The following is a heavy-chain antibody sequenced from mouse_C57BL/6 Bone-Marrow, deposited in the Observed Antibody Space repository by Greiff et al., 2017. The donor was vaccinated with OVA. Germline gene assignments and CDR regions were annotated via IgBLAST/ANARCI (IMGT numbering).Heavy chain of an antibody. CDR2: ISNGGGST. CDR1: GFTFSDYY. D-gene: IGHD1-1*01. Sequence: EVKLMESGGGLVQPGGSLKLSCAASGFTFSDYYMYWVRQTPEKRLEWVAYISNGGGSTYYPDTVKGRFTISRDNAKHTLYLPMSRLKSEDTAMYYCARLLPIAYWGQGTLVTVSA. J-gene: IGHJ3*01. CDR3: ARLLPIAY. V-gene: IGHV5-12*01.